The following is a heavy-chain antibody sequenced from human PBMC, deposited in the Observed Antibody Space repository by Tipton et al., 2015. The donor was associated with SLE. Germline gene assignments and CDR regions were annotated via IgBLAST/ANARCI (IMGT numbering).Heavy chain of an antibody. CDR2: INPNSGGT. CDR1: GYTFTNYY. D-gene: IGHD2-21*01. CDR3: ARDTAILWGDAGEGAFDS. J-gene: IGHJ4*02. Sequence: QLVQSGAEVKKPGTSVKVSCKASGYTFTNYYIHWVRRAPGQGLEWIGRINPNSGGTDYAQKFQGRVTMTRDTSVTTAYMEVGRRKSDDRAIYYCARDTAILWGDAGEGAFDSWGRGALVTVSS. V-gene: IGHV1-2*06.